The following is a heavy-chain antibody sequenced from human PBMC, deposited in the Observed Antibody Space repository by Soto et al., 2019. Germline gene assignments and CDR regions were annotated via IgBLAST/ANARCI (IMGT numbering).Heavy chain of an antibody. Sequence: QVQLVQSGAEVKKPGSSVKVSCKASGGTFNSYAISWVRQAPGQGLEWMGGIIPIFGTANYAQKFQGRVTITADESTSTAYMELSSLRSEDTAVYYCARGYSSSWAYYFDYWGQGTLVTVSS. V-gene: IGHV1-69*12. J-gene: IGHJ4*02. CDR1: GGTFNSYA. CDR3: ARGYSSSWAYYFDY. CDR2: IIPIFGTA. D-gene: IGHD6-13*01.